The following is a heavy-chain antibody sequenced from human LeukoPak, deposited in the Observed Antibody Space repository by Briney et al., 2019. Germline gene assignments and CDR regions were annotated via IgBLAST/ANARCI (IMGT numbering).Heavy chain of an antibody. CDR1: GFTFISYA. Sequence: PGGSLRLSCSASGFTFISYAMHWVRQAPRKGLEYVADITGNGDSTYYADSVKGRFTISRDNSKNTLYLQMSSLRVEDTAVCYCLKDLSSVGSGWYGGDYWGQGTLVTVSS. CDR2: ITGNGDST. V-gene: IGHV3-64D*09. D-gene: IGHD6-19*01. CDR3: LKDLSSVGSGWYGGDY. J-gene: IGHJ4*02.